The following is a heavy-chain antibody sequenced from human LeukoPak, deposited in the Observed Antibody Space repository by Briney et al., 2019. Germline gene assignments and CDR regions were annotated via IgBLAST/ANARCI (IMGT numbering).Heavy chain of an antibody. Sequence: ASVKVSCKASGGTFSSYTISWVRQAAGQGLEWMGWMNPNSGNTGYAQKFQGRVTMTRNTSISTAYMELSSLRSEDTAVYYCARDKDGSGSYVDYWGQGTLVTGSS. CDR2: MNPNSGNT. CDR3: ARDKDGSGSYVDY. V-gene: IGHV1-8*02. CDR1: GGTFSSYT. D-gene: IGHD3-10*01. J-gene: IGHJ4*02.